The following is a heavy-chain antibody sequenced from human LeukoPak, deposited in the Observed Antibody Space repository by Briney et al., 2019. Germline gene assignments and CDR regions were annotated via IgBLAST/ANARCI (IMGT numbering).Heavy chain of an antibody. V-gene: IGHV5-51*01. CDR3: ARRDSSGPREFLQH. D-gene: IGHD3-22*01. CDR2: IYPGDSDT. CDR1: GYSFTSYW. Sequence: GQSLKIPCKGSGYSFTSYWIGWVRQIPGKGLEWMGIIYPGDSDTRYSPSFQGQVTISADKSISTAYLQWSSLHASDTAITSFARRDSSGPREFLQHWGKGNLVTVSS. J-gene: IGHJ1*01.